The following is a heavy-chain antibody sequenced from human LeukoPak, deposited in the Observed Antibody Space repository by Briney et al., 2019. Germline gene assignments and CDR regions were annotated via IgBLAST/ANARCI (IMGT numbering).Heavy chain of an antibody. CDR1: GFSVSNNY. J-gene: IGHJ4*02. Sequence: GGSLRLSCAASGFSVSNNYMSWVRQAPGKGLEWVSAISGSGGSTYYADSVKGRFTISRDNSKNTLYLQMNSLRAEDTAVYYCAKDVGYSYGYGGDYWGQGTLVTVSS. V-gene: IGHV3-23*01. CDR2: ISGSGGST. CDR3: AKDVGYSYGYGGDY. D-gene: IGHD5-18*01.